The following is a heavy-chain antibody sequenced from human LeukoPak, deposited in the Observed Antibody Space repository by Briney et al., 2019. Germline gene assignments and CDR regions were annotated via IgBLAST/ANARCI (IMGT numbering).Heavy chain of an antibody. V-gene: IGHV3-7*01. CDR2: INRDGDEK. CDR1: GFTFTNDY. Sequence: GGSLRLSCVVSGFTFTNDYMSWVRQAPGKGLEWVAFINRDGDEKHYVDSVKGRFTISRDNAKNSLYLQMNSLRAEDTAVYYCLRDTGCRTTNCYSYFDYWGQGTLVTVSS. D-gene: IGHD2-2*01. J-gene: IGHJ4*02. CDR3: LRDTGCRTTNCYSYFDY.